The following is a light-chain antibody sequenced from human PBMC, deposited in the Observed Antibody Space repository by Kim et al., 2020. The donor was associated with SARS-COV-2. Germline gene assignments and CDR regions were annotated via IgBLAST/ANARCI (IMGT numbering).Light chain of an antibody. J-gene: IGLJ3*02. CDR3: QTWGTCIRV. CDR1: SGHSSYV. V-gene: IGLV4-69*01. CDR2: LNSVGSH. Sequence: ASLRLACTLSSGHSSYVSAGHQQQPEEGPRDLMKLNSVGSHSKVDWSPDRVSGSRSGGELYLTIARRQSEDEADSFCQTWGTCIRVFGGGTQLTVL.